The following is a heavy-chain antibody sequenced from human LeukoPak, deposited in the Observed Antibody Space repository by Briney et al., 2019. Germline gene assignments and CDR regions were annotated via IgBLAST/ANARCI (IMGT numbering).Heavy chain of an antibody. CDR2: ISAYNGNT. D-gene: IGHD3-22*01. J-gene: IGHJ4*02. Sequence: ASAKVSCKASGGTFSSYAISWVGQAPGQGLEWMGWISAYNGNTNYAQKLQGRVTMATETSTSTAYMQLRSLRSDDTAVYYCARLKSNYYDSSGYYDYWGQGTLVTVSS. CDR3: ARLKSNYYDSSGYYDY. CDR1: GGTFSSYA. V-gene: IGHV1-18*01.